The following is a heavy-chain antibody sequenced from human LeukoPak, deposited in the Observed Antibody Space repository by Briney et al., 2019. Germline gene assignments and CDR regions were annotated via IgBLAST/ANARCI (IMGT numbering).Heavy chain of an antibody. J-gene: IGHJ6*03. Sequence: SETLSLTCTVSGYSISSGYYWGWIRQPPGKGLEWIGEINHSGSTNYNPSLKSRVTISVDTSKNQFSLKLSSVTAADTAVYYCARRGIYYGSGSYSPGRYYYYYYMDVWGKGTTVTVSS. CDR1: GYSISSGYY. V-gene: IGHV4-38-2*02. CDR3: ARRGIYYGSGSYSPGRYYYYYYMDV. CDR2: INHSGST. D-gene: IGHD3-10*01.